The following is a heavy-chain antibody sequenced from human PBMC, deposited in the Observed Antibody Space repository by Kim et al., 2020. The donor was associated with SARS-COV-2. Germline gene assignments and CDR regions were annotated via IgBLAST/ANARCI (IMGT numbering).Heavy chain of an antibody. CDR1: GFTFSSYE. V-gene: IGHV3-48*03. Sequence: GGSLRLSCAASGFTFSSYEMNWVRQAPGKGREWVSYISSSGSTIYYADSVKGRFTISRDNAKNSLYLQMNSLRAEDTAVYYCARGGIVVVPAAGNWFDPWGQGTLVTVSS. CDR2: ISSSGSTI. D-gene: IGHD2-2*01. J-gene: IGHJ5*02. CDR3: ARGGIVVVPAAGNWFDP.